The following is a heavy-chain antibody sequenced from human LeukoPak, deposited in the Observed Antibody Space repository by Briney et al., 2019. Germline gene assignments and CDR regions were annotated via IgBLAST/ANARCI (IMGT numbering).Heavy chain of an antibody. V-gene: IGHV3-30*02. D-gene: IGHD5-12*01. CDR2: IRYDGSNK. Sequence: GGSLRLSCAASGFTFSSYEMNWVRQAPGKGLEWVAFIRYDGSNKYYADSVKGRFTISRDNSKNTLYLQMNSLRAEDTAVYYCAKDEGSSIVATQYYYYYYMDVWGKGTTVTVSS. CDR1: GFTFSSYE. CDR3: AKDEGSSIVATQYYYYYYMDV. J-gene: IGHJ6*03.